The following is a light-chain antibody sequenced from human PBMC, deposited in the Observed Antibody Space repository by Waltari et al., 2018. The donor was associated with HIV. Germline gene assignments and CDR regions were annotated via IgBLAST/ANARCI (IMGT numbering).Light chain of an antibody. J-gene: IGKJ1*01. CDR3: QQYRSPPRA. CDR2: DGS. V-gene: IGKV3-20*01. Sequence: IVLTQSPGTLSFSPGERATLSCRASDSRSSDYLAWYQQKPGQPPRLLIYDGSQRATGSPDRFSGSGSGTDFSLTISRLEPEDFAMYYCQQYRSPPRAFGQGTKVEIK. CDR1: DSRSSDY.